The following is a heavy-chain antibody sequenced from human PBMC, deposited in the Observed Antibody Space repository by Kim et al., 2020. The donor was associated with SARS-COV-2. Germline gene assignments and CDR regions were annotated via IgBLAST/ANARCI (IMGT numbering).Heavy chain of an antibody. CDR3: ARQDRSGAKANDAFDI. Sequence: SFQGQVTISADKSISTAYLQWSSLKASDTAMYYCARQDRSGAKANDAFDIWGQGTMVTVSS. J-gene: IGHJ3*02. D-gene: IGHD1-26*01. V-gene: IGHV5-51*01.